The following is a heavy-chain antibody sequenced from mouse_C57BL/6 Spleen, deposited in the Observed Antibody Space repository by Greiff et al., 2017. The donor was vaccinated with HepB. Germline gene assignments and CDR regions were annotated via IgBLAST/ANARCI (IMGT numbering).Heavy chain of an antibody. V-gene: IGHV7-3*01. J-gene: IGHJ1*03. CDR2: IRNKANGYTT. CDR3: ARPYSNYGYFDV. D-gene: IGHD2-5*01. CDR1: GFTFTDYY. Sequence: DVHLVESGGGLVQPGGSLSLSCAASGFTFTDYYMSWVRQPPGKALEWLGFIRNKANGYTTEYSASVKGRFTISRDNSQSILYLQMNALRAEDSATYYCARPYSNYGYFDVWGTGTTVTVSS.